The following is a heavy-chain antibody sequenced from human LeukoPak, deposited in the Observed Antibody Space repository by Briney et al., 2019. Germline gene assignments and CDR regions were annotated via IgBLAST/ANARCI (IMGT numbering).Heavy chain of an antibody. J-gene: IGHJ4*02. CDR1: GGSISSYY. D-gene: IGHD3-16*01. CDR2: IYYSGST. V-gene: IGHV4-59*08. CDR3: ARHVTARGYFDY. Sequence: PSETLSLTCTVSGGSISSYYWSWIRQPPGKGLEWIGYIYYSGSTNYNPSLKSRVTISVDTSKNQFSLKLSSVTAADTAVYYCARHVTARGYFDYWGQGTLVTVSS.